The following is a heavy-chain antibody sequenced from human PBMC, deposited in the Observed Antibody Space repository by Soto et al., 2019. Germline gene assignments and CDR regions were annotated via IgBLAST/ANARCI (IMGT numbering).Heavy chain of an antibody. V-gene: IGHV3-23*01. D-gene: IGHD2-15*01. CDR1: GFTFSSYA. Sequence: GGSLRLSCAASGFTFSSYAMSWVRQAPGKGLEWVSAISGSGGSTYYADSVKGRFTISRDNSKNTLYLQMNRLRAEDTAVYYCATVGYCSGGSCYSYYYFDYWGQGTLVTVSS. J-gene: IGHJ4*02. CDR3: ATVGYCSGGSCYSYYYFDY. CDR2: ISGSGGST.